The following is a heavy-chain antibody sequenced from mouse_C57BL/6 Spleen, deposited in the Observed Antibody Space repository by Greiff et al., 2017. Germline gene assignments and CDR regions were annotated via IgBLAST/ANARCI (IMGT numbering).Heavy chain of an antibody. Sequence: QVQLQQSGAELVRPGASVTLSCKASGYTFTDYEMHWVKQTPVHGLEWIGAIDPETGGTAYNQKFKGKAILTADKSSITAYIERRSLTSADAAVYYCTRAAGTYFDDWGQGTTLTVSS. CDR3: TRAAGTYFDD. CDR1: GYTFTDYE. V-gene: IGHV1-15*01. J-gene: IGHJ2*01. CDR2: IDPETGGT. D-gene: IGHD2-14*01.